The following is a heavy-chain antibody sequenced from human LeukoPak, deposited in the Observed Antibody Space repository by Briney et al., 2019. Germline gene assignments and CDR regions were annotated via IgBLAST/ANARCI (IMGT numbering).Heavy chain of an antibody. D-gene: IGHD3-3*01. Sequence: PSETLSLTCTVSGGSISSSSYYWGWIRQPPGKGLEWIGSIYHSVTTHYNPSLKSRVTISLDTSKNQFSLKLSSVTAADTAVYYCARAYYDFWSGYYVYYYYYMDVWGKGTTVTVSS. V-gene: IGHV4-39*07. CDR1: GGSISSSSYY. CDR2: IYHSVTT. CDR3: ARAYYDFWSGYYVYYYYYMDV. J-gene: IGHJ6*03.